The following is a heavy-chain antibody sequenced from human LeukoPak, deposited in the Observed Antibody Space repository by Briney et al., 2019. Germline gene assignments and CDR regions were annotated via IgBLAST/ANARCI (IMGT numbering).Heavy chain of an antibody. CDR3: ARDRHGPVPRYYCDY. D-gene: IGHD2-2*01. J-gene: IGHJ4*02. Sequence: PGGSLRLSCAASGFTFSSYEMNWVRQAPGKGLEGVSYISSSGSTIYYADSLKGRFTISRDNAKHSLYLQMNRLRADDTAVYYCARDRHGPVPRYYCDYWGQGTLVTVSS. V-gene: IGHV3-48*03. CDR1: GFTFSSYE. CDR2: ISSSGSTI.